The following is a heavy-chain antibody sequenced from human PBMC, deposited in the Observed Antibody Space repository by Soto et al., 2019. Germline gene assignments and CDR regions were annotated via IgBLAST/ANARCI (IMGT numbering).Heavy chain of an antibody. Sequence: VQLVESGGGWIQPGGSQRLSCAASGFSVSVDSMIWVRQTPGKGLEWVSLFYNTGFIHYADSVKGRFTISRDNSKNTLYLQMNSLRAEDTTVYFCARRDWLDPCGQGTLVTVSS. CDR1: GFSVSVDS. CDR2: FYNTGFI. CDR3: ARRDWLDP. V-gene: IGHV3-53*01. J-gene: IGHJ5*02.